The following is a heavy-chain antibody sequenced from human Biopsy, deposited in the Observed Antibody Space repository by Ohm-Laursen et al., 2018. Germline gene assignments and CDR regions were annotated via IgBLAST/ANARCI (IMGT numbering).Heavy chain of an antibody. V-gene: IGHV4-59*01. J-gene: IGHJ2*01. CDR2: VYYTGST. Sequence: SDTLSLTCTVSGGSISSYHWTWIRQPPGKGLEWLGYVYYTGSTDYNPSLQSRVTISVDTSKNHFSLRLRSVTPADAAIYYCARDRGYYSDRTVPGYFDLWGRGTLVTVSS. CDR3: ARDRGYYSDRTVPGYFDL. CDR1: GGSISSYH. D-gene: IGHD3-22*01.